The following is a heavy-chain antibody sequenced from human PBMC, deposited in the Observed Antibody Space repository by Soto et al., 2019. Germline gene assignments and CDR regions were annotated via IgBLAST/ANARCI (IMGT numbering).Heavy chain of an antibody. J-gene: IGHJ4*02. V-gene: IGHV3-30-3*01. CDR1: GFTFSRYA. CDR3: STLPRNRRGSPFNC. Sequence: PGGSMRLSCAASGFTFSRYAMHWVRQAPGKGLEWVAVISYDGSNKYYADSVKGRFTISRDNSKNTLYLQMNSLRAEDTGVYYCSTLPRNRRGSPFNCWGQGTQVTVSS. CDR2: ISYDGSNK. D-gene: IGHD3-10*01.